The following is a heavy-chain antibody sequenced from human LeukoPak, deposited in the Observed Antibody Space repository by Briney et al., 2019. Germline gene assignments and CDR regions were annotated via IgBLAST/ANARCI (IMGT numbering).Heavy chain of an antibody. D-gene: IGHD6-13*01. J-gene: IGHJ4*02. V-gene: IGHV1-8*02. CDR2: MNPNSGNT. Sequence: GASVKVSCKASGYTFTSYGISWVRQATGQGLEWMGGMNPNSGNTDYAQKFQGRVTMTRNTSISTAYMELSSLRSEDTAVYYCARSAKIRQQLVILAVWGQGTLVTVSS. CDR1: GYTFTSYG. CDR3: ARSAKIRQQLVILAV.